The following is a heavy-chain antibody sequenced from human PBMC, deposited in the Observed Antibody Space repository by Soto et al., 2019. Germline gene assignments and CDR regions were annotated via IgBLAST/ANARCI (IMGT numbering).Heavy chain of an antibody. J-gene: IGHJ4*02. CDR1: GYTFTSYG. V-gene: IGHV1-18*01. CDR2: ISAHNGNT. D-gene: IGHD1-1*01. CDR3: ARGRYGDY. Sequence: QVHLVQSGAEVKKPGASVKVSCKASGYTFTSYGITWVRQAPGQGLEWMGWISAHNGNTDYAQKLQGRVIVTRDTSTSPDYMELRSLISDDSAVYYCARGRYGDYWGQGALVTVSS.